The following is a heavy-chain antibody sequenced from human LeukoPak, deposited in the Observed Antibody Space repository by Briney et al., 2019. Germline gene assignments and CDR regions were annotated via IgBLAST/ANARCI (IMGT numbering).Heavy chain of an antibody. V-gene: IGHV3-23*01. CDR3: AKDGDNGYSYNIDY. CDR1: GFTFSNYA. D-gene: IGHD5-18*01. CDR2: TSGSGGLT. Sequence: GGSLRRSCAASGFTFSNYAMSWVRQAPGKGLEWVSSTSGSGGLTYYADFVKGRFIISRDNSKHTLYMQMNSLRAEDTAVYYCAKDGDNGYSYNIDYWGPGTLITVSS. J-gene: IGHJ4*02.